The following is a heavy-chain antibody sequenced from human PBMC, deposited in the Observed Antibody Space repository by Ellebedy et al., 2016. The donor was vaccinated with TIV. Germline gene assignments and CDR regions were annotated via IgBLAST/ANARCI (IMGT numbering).Heavy chain of an antibody. CDR2: IIPIFGIT. D-gene: IGHD3-22*01. Sequence: AASVKVSCKASGGTFSSYVISWVRQAPGQGLDWMGRIIPIFGITNYAQKFQGRVTITADKSTSTAYMELSSLRSEDTAVYYCALWENYYDSRVTEGDWGQGTLVTVSS. CDR1: GGTFSSYV. CDR3: ALWENYYDSRVTEGD. J-gene: IGHJ4*02. V-gene: IGHV1-69*04.